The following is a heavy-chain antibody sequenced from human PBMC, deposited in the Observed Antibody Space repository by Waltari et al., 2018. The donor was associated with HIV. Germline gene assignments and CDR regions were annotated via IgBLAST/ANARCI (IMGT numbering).Heavy chain of an antibody. J-gene: IGHJ4*02. V-gene: IGHV3-21*01. CDR3: ARSPGIAATNLIDY. Sequence: EVQLVESGGGLVKPGGSLRLPCAASGCPFSSYSMNWVRQAPGKGLEWVSFISSSSSYIYYGDSVKGRFTISRDNAKNSLFLQMNSLRVEDTAVYYCARSPGIAATNLIDYWGQGTLVTVSS. D-gene: IGHD2-15*01. CDR2: ISSSSSYI. CDR1: GCPFSSYS.